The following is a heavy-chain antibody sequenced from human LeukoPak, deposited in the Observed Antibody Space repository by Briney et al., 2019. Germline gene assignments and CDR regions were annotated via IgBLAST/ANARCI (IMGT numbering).Heavy chain of an antibody. CDR1: GGSISSHY. V-gene: IGHV4-59*11. Sequence: SETLSLTCTVSGGSISSHYRSWIRQPPGEGLEWIGYIYYSGSTNYNPSLKSRVTISVDTSKNQFSLKLSSVTAADTAVYYCARGVVVAALDYWGQGTLVTVSS. J-gene: IGHJ4*02. D-gene: IGHD2-15*01. CDR3: ARGVVVAALDY. CDR2: IYYSGST.